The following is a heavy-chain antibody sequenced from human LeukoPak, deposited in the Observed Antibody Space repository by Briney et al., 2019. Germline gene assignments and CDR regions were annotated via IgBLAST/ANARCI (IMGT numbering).Heavy chain of an antibody. CDR3: ARSLQWLLRYFDS. J-gene: IGHJ4*02. CDR1: GGSISSGSYY. CDR2: IYTSGST. V-gene: IGHV4-61*02. Sequence: SETLSLTCTVSGGSISSGSYYWSWIRQPAGKGLEWIGRIYTSGSTNYNPSLKSRVTSSVDTSKNQFSLRLSSVTAADTAVYYCARSLQWLLRYFDSWGQGTLVTVSS. D-gene: IGHD6-19*01.